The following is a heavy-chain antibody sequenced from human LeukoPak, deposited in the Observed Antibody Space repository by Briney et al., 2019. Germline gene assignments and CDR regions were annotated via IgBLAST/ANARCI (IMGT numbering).Heavy chain of an antibody. CDR2: IYDTGTT. CDR3: ARAHSRFGVGRFTWFDP. J-gene: IGHJ5*02. Sequence: SETLSLTCTVSGDSISSSYYYWGWIRQPPGKGLEWIGNIYDTGTTYYNSSLKSRVTISVDTSRNQFSLKLSSVTAADTAIYYCARAHSRFGVGRFTWFDPWGLGTLVTVSS. V-gene: IGHV4-39*01. D-gene: IGHD3-3*01. CDR1: GDSISSSYYY.